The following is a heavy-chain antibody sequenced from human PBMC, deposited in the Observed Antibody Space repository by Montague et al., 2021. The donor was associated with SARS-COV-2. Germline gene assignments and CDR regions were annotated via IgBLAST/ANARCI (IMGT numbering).Heavy chain of an antibody. Sequence: SETLSLTCAVSGGSINSSNWWSWVRQPPGKGLEWIGEIFHSGSLNYNPSLESRVTISVDTSENQFSLKLRSVIAADTAVHYCARLLPDGTVVASDIPFDPWGQGTLVTVSS. V-gene: IGHV4-4*02. D-gene: IGHD2-21*01. J-gene: IGHJ5*02. CDR3: ARLLPDGTVVASDIPFDP. CDR1: GGSINSSNW. CDR2: IFHSGSL.